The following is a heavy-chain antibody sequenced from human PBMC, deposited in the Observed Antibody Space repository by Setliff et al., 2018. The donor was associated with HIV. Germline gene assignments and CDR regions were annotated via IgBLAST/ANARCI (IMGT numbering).Heavy chain of an antibody. J-gene: IGHJ3*02. CDR3: ARHFSVAGDAFDI. V-gene: IGHV5-51*01. D-gene: IGHD6-19*01. CDR2: FYPGDFDT. CDR1: GYGFTNFW. Sequence: GESLKISCKGYGYGFTNFWIGWVRQMPGKGLEWMGIFYPGDFDTRYSPSFEGQVTMSGDKSTSTAYLQWSSLKAADTAMYYCARHFSVAGDAFDIWGQGTMVTVSS.